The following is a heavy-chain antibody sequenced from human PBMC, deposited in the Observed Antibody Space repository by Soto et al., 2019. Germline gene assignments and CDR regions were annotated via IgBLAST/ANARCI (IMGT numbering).Heavy chain of an antibody. Sequence: QVQLVESGGGVVQPGRSLRLSCAASRFTFSSYGMHWVRQAPGKGLEWVAVIWYDGSNKYSADSVKGRFTISRDNSKNTLYLQMNSLRVEDTAVYYCARDLSSGGTNAGDVWGQGTVVTVSS. J-gene: IGHJ3*01. CDR2: IWYDGSNK. V-gene: IGHV3-33*01. CDR3: ARDLSSGGTNAGDV. CDR1: RFTFSSYG. D-gene: IGHD2-15*01.